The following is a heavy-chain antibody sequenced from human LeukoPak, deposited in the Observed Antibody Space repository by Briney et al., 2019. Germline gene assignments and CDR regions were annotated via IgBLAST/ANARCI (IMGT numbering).Heavy chain of an antibody. CDR1: GGSISPYY. V-gene: IGHV4-59*01. D-gene: IGHD6-19*01. CDR3: ARAGSSGWYGEY. Sequence: KPSETLSLTGTVSGGSISPYYWKWIRPPPGKGLEGVGYISYNGNTNYSPSLESRLTMSVDASKNQFSLRLRSVRAADTAVYYCARAGSSGWYGEYWGQGILVTVSS. CDR2: ISYNGNT. J-gene: IGHJ4*02.